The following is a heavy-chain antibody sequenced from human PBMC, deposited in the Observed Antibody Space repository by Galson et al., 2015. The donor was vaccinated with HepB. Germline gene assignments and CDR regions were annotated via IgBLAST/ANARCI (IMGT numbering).Heavy chain of an antibody. CDR2: ISWNSGSI. CDR3: AKSLLAYYYYYMDV. Sequence: SLRLSCAASGFTFDDYAMHWVRQAPGKGLEWVSGISWNSGSIGYADSVKGRFTISRDNAKNPLYLQMNSLRAEDTALYYCAKSLLAYYYYYMDVWGKGTTVTVSS. CDR1: GFTFDDYA. J-gene: IGHJ6*03. V-gene: IGHV3-9*01.